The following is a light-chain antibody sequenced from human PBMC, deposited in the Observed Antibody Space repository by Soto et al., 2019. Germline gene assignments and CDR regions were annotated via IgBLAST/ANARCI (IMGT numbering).Light chain of an antibody. CDR3: SSYTSNSTPVL. CDR1: SSDVGGYNY. J-gene: IGLJ2*01. V-gene: IGLV2-14*01. CDR2: EVT. Sequence: QSALTQPASVSGSPGQSITISCTGTSSDVGGYNYVSWYQQHPGKAPKLMIYEVTNRPSGVSNRFSGSKSGNTASLTISGLQADDEADYYCSSYTSNSTPVLFGGGTQLTVL.